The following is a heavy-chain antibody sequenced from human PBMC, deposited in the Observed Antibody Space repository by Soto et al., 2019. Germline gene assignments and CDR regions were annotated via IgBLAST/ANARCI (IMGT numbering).Heavy chain of an antibody. D-gene: IGHD2-15*01. CDR3: ARGPGGPDGPGDY. V-gene: IGHV1-3*01. CDR1: GYTFTSYA. Sequence: QVQLVQSGAEVKKPGASVKVSCKASGYTFTSYAMHWVRQAPGQRLEWMGWINAGNGNTKYSQKFQGRVTITRDTATSTAYMELSSRRSEDTAMYYCARGPGGPDGPGDYWGQGTLVTVSS. CDR2: INAGNGNT. J-gene: IGHJ4*02.